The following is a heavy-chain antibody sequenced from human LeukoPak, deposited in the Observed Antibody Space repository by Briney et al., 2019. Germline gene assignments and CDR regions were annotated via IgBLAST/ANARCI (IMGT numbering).Heavy chain of an antibody. V-gene: IGHV3-23*01. Sequence: PGASLRLSCAASGFTFSTYAMSWVRQAPGKGLEWVSTVSGSGSSTYYADSVKGRFTISRDNSKNTLYLQMHSLRAEDTAIYYCAKDRNAIFGDVRGQGTTVTVSS. CDR1: GFTFSTYA. D-gene: IGHD3-3*01. CDR2: VSGSGSST. CDR3: AKDRNAIFGDV. J-gene: IGHJ6*02.